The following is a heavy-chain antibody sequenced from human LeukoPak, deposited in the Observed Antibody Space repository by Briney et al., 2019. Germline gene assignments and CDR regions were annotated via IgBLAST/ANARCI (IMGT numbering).Heavy chain of an antibody. J-gene: IGHJ4*02. CDR2: TYYRSKWRN. CDR3: ARGGRLVLGDYFDY. CDR1: GDSVSSNSAS. D-gene: IGHD6-19*01. Sequence: SQTLSLTCAISGDSVSSNSASWNWIRQSPSRGLEWLGRTYYRSKWRNDYAVSVKSRITISPDTSKNQFSLQLNSVTPEDTAVYYCARGGRLVLGDYFDYWGQGTLVTVSS. V-gene: IGHV6-1*01.